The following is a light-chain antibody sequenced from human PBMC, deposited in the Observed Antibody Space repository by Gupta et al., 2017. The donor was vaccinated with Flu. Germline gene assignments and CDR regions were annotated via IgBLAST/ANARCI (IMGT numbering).Light chain of an antibody. CDR1: SSDVGAYDS. Sequence: HSALTQPVSMSGSPGQSITISCAGTSSDVGAYDSVSWYQHRPGKAPKLMIYAVTNRPSGISNRFSGSKSGNTASLTISGLQAEDEADYYCSSYTRTTTPWVFGGGTKLTVL. CDR3: SSYTRTTTPWV. CDR2: AVT. V-gene: IGLV2-14*01. J-gene: IGLJ3*02.